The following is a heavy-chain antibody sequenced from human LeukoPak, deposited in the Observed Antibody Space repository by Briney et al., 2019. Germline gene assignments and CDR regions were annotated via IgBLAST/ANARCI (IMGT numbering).Heavy chain of an antibody. D-gene: IGHD6-13*01. Sequence: PGGSLRLSCAASGFTFSSYAMSWVRQAPGEGLEWVSAISGSGGSTYYADSVKGRFTISRDNSKNTLYLQMNSLRAEDTAVYYCAKTLKQQQLVYYYMDVWGKGTTVTVSS. CDR3: AKTLKQQQLVYYYMDV. V-gene: IGHV3-23*01. J-gene: IGHJ6*03. CDR1: GFTFSSYA. CDR2: ISGSGGST.